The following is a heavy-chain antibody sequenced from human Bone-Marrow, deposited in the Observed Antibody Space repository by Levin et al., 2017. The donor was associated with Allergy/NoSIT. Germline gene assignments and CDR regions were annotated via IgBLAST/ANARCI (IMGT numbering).Heavy chain of an antibody. Sequence: PSETLSLTCSVSGGSISSGRYYFTWVRQSAGKGLEWIGRIYTTGSTNYNPSLESRVTISRDTFKKEVYLTLSSVTAADTAVYYCARDRLASLYYYSMDVWGRGTTVIVAS. J-gene: IGHJ6*03. CDR3: ARDRLASLYYYSMDV. CDR2: IYTTGST. CDR1: GGSISSGRYY. V-gene: IGHV4-61*02.